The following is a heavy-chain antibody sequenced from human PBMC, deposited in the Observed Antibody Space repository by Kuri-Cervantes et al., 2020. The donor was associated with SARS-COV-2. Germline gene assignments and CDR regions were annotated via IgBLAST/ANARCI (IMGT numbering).Heavy chain of an antibody. CDR3: ARDGYCSSTSCYSYYYYMDV. CDR2: IKSKTDGGTT. D-gene: IGHD2-2*03. V-gene: IGHV3-15*01. Sequence: GGSLRLSCAASGFTFSNTWVTWVRQAPGKGLEWVGRIKSKTDGGTTDYSALVKGRFTISRDDSKNTLYLQMNSLRAEDTAVYYCARDGYCSSTSCYSYYYYMDVWGKGTTVTVSS. CDR1: GFTFSNTW. J-gene: IGHJ6*03.